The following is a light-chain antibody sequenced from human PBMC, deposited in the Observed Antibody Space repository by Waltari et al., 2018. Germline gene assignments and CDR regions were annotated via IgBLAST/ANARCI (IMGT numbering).Light chain of an antibody. J-gene: IGLJ3*02. CDR3: ATWDDRLNGWV. V-gene: IGLV1-44*01. CDR1: TSTIHVNT. CDR2: TND. Sequence: QSVLTQPPSASGTPGQRVTISCSGSTSTIHVNTVNWYQHPPGSAPKLLIYTNDQRPSGVPDRFSGAKSGTSASLAISGLQSDDEGHYYCATWDDRLNGWVFGGGTKLTVL.